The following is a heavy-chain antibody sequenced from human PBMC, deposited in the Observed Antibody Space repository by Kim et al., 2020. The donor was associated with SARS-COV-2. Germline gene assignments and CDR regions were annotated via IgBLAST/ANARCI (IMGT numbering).Heavy chain of an antibody. V-gene: IGHV6-1*01. Sequence: AVSVKSRITINPDTAKNQFSLQLNSVTPEDTAVYYCAREGIAAGWLYFDYWGQGTLVTVSS. J-gene: IGHJ4*02. CDR3: AREGIAAGWLYFDY. D-gene: IGHD6-25*01.